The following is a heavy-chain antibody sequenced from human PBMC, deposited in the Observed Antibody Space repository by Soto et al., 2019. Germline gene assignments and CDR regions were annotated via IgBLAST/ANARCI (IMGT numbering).Heavy chain of an antibody. CDR1: GSTFPSYD. D-gene: IGHD2-15*01. CDR3: AKGLLGYCSGATCYPIDH. V-gene: IGHV1-8*01. Sequence: ASVTVSCPAAGSTFPSYDINLGRQATGQGLEWMGWMNPNSGNTGYAQKFQGRVTMTRNTSISTAYMELSSLRSEDTAVYFCAKGLLGYCSGATCYPIDHWGQGTLVTVSS. CDR2: MNPNSGNT. J-gene: IGHJ4*02.